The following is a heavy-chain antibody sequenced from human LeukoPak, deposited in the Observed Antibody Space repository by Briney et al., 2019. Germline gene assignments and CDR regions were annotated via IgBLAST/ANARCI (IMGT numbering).Heavy chain of an antibody. CDR2: IKGDASEK. CDR3: ARQAGVT. J-gene: IGHJ5*02. D-gene: IGHD6-19*01. Sequence: AGGSLRLSCAVSGFSINNYWMTWYRQAPGKGLECVAHIKGDASEKHYVDSVRGRFTISRDNAENSLYLQMNSLRAEDTAVYYCARQAGVTWGQGTLVTVS. CDR1: GFSINNYW. V-gene: IGHV3-7*01.